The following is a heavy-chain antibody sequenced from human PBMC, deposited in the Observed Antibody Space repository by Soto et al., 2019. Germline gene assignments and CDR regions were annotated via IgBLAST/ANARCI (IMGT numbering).Heavy chain of an antibody. CDR2: ISAHNGNT. Sequence: QVHLVQSGAEVKKPGASVKVSCQGSGYAFTTYGITWVRQAPGQGLDWMGWISAHNGNTNYAQKLQGRVTVTRDTSTSTAYMELRSLRYDDTAVYYCARGRYGDYWGQGAVVTVS. CDR3: ARGRYGDY. D-gene: IGHD1-1*01. V-gene: IGHV1-18*01. CDR1: GYAFTTYG. J-gene: IGHJ4*02.